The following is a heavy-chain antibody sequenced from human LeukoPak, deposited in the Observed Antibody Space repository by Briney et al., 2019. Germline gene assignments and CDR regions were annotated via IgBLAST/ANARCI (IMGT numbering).Heavy chain of an antibody. Sequence: TGVSLRLSCAASGFTVNNAWMSWVRQAPNKGLEWVGRVKTKTDGGTTDYAAPVKGRFTISRDDSKDTLYLQMNRLKTEDTAVYYCTTDYGSGSYHYFNYWGQGTLVTVSS. CDR1: GFTVNNAW. D-gene: IGHD3-10*01. CDR3: TTDYGSGSYHYFNY. CDR2: VKTKTDGGTT. V-gene: IGHV3-15*01. J-gene: IGHJ4*02.